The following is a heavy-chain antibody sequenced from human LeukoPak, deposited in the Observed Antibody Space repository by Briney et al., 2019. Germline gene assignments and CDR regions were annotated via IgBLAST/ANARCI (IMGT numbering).Heavy chain of an antibody. CDR1: GFTFSDHY. V-gene: IGHV3-11*04. Sequence: GGSLRLSCAVYGFTFSDHYMSWIRQAPGKALQWVAYITPDGGAQYYANSVKGRFTISRDNTKNSVYLQMNSLRAEDTAVYYCARDLSSSAFDYWGQGTLVTVSS. CDR3: ARDLSSSAFDY. J-gene: IGHJ4*02. D-gene: IGHD6-6*01. CDR2: ITPDGGAQ.